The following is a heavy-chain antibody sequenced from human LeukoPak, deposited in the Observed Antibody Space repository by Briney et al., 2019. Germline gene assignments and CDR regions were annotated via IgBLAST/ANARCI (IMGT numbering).Heavy chain of an antibody. V-gene: IGHV1-2*02. CDR1: GYIFTDYY. CDR3: AREGEDAFDI. Sequence: ASVKVSCKASGYIFTDYYMEWVRQAPGQGPEWVGWINLNSGGTNYAQKFQGRVTLTRDTSISTAYMELSRLRSDDTAVYYCAREGEDAFDIWGQGTMVTVSS. D-gene: IGHD1-26*01. CDR2: INLNSGGT. J-gene: IGHJ3*02.